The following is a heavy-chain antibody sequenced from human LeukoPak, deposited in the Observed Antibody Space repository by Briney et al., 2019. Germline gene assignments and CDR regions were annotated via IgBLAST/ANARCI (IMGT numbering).Heavy chain of an antibody. V-gene: IGHV3-7*01. J-gene: IGHJ4*02. CDR1: GFTFSSYW. Sequence: GGSLRLSCAASGFTFSSYWMSWVRQAPGKGLEWVANIKQDGSEKYYVDSVKGRFTISRDNAKNSLYLQMNSLRAEDTAVYYCARERYFDWLLFDYWGQGTLVTVSS. D-gene: IGHD3-9*01. CDR2: IKQDGSEK. CDR3: ARERYFDWLLFDY.